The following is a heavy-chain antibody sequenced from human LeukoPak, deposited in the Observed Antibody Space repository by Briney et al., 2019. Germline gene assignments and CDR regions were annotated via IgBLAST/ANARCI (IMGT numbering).Heavy chain of an antibody. V-gene: IGHV3-23*01. CDR2: ISGSGDRT. Sequence: GGSLRLSCAASGFTFSSSGMIWVRQAPGKGLEWVSAISGSGDRTYHADSVKGWFTISRDNSKNTLYLHMNSLRAEDTAVYYCAKGYYGSGSYGWFDPWGQGTLVTVSS. J-gene: IGHJ5*02. CDR1: GFTFSSSG. D-gene: IGHD3-10*01. CDR3: AKGYYGSGSYGWFDP.